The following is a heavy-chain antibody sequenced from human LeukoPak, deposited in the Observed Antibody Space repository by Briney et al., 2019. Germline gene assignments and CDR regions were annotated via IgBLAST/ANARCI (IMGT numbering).Heavy chain of an antibody. CDR3: ARGGPTYSGSYNTGDY. J-gene: IGHJ4*02. V-gene: IGHV1-18*01. D-gene: IGHD1-26*01. CDR1: GYTFTSYD. Sequence: ASVKVSCKASGYTFTSYDINWVRQAPGQGLEWMGWISAYNGNTNYAQKLQGRVTMTTDTSTSTAYMELRSLRSDDTAVYYCARGGPTYSGSYNTGDYWGQGTLVTVSS. CDR2: ISAYNGNT.